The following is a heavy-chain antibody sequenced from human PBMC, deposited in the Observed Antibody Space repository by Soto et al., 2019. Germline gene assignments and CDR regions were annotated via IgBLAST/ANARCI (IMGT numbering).Heavy chain of an antibody. CDR3: ARDRAEIAAADDYYYGMDV. CDR1: GFTVSSNY. V-gene: IGHV3-53*01. Sequence: GGSLRLSCAASGFTVSSNYMSWVRQAPGKGLEWVSVIYSGGSTYYADSVKGRFTISRDNSKNTLYLQMNSLRAEDTAVYYCARDRAEIAAADDYYYGMDVWGQGTTVTVSS. J-gene: IGHJ6*02. CDR2: IYSGGST. D-gene: IGHD6-13*01.